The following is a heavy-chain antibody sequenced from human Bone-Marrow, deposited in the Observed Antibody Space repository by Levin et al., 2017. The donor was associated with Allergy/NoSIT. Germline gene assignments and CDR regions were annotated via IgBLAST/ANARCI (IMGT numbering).Heavy chain of an antibody. V-gene: IGHV3-30-3*01. CDR3: ARGRSEEIDS. CDR2: ISSGGNDK. Sequence: PGGSLRLSCAASGFIFSNYAVHWVRQAPGKGLEWVAVISSGGNDKYYADSVKGRFTVSRDNSKNTLYLQMNRLRAEDTAVYYCARGRSEEIDSWGQGTLVTVSS. CDR1: GFIFSNYA. J-gene: IGHJ4*02.